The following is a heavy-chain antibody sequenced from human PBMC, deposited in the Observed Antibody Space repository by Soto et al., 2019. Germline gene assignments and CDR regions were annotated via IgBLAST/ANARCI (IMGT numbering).Heavy chain of an antibody. CDR3: ARSPRSSPYFDY. J-gene: IGHJ4*02. CDR2: IYPGDHET. Sequence: PGESLKISCQCSGYTFSNFWIGRVRQLPGKGLEWMGIIYPGDHETRYSPSFHGKVTISADKSINTAYLQWNSLEASDTAFYFCARSPRSSPYFDYWGQGALVTVSS. V-gene: IGHV5-51*01. D-gene: IGHD6-13*01. CDR1: GYTFSNFW.